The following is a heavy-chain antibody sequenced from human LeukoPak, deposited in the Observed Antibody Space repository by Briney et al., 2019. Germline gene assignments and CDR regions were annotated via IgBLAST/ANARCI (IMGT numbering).Heavy chain of an antibody. J-gene: IGHJ5*02. V-gene: IGHV1-8*01. CDR3: ARVPRRGDQFDP. D-gene: IGHD3-10*01. CDR2: MSPQSGDT. Sequence: GASVKVSCKASGYTFTSYDINWVRQATGQGLEWMGWMSPQSGDTDYAQKFQGRVTMTRSPSITTAYMELTSLTYEDTAVYYCARVPRRGDQFDPWGQGTLVTVSS. CDR1: GYTFTSYD.